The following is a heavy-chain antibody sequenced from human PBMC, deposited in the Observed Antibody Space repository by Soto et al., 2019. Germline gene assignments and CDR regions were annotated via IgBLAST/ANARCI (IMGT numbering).Heavy chain of an antibody. V-gene: IGHV4-59*08. D-gene: IGHD4-17*01. CDR1: GGSIRSYY. Sequence: QAQLQESGPGQVKPSETVSLTCTDYGGSIRSYYCSWIRQPPGKGLEWVGYIYDIGSTDYNPSLKSRVIISGDTSKNQFSLKLSSVTAADTAIYYCARHLTYGGPDFEYWGQGTLVTVSS. CDR3: ARHLTYGGPDFEY. J-gene: IGHJ4*02. CDR2: IYDIGST.